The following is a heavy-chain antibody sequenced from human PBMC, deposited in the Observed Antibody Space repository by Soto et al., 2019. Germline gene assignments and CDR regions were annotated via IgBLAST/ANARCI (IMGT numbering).Heavy chain of an antibody. CDR1: GFTFTTYR. V-gene: IGHV3-48*01. CDR2: ISSSSSTI. D-gene: IGHD2-2*01. J-gene: IGHJ4*02. Sequence: EVQLVESGGGLVQPGGSLRLSCVASGFTFTTYRMNWVRQAPGKGLEWVSYISSSSSTIYYADSVKGRFTISRDDAKNSLYLQMNSLRVEDTAMYYCARGVGSNTSAPGYWGQGTLVTVSS. CDR3: ARGVGSNTSAPGY.